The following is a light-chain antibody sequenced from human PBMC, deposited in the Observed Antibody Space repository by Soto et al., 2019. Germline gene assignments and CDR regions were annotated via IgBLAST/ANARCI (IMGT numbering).Light chain of an antibody. CDR2: DVN. Sequence: QSVLTQPRSVSGSPGQSVTISCTGTSSDVGAYTYVSWYQQHPGKAPKLMIYDVNKRPSGIPDRFSGFKSGNTASLTISGLQAEDEADYYCCSYAGSYTYVFGTGTKLTVL. J-gene: IGLJ1*01. CDR1: SSDVGAYTY. V-gene: IGLV2-11*01. CDR3: CSYAGSYTYV.